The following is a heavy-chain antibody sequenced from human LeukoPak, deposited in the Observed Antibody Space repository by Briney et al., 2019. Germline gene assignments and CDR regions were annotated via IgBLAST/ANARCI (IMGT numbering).Heavy chain of an antibody. CDR1: GFTFSNYA. Sequence: GGSLRLSCAASGFTFSNYAMTWVRQAPGKGLEWVSAISGSGGSTYYADSVKGRFTISRDNAKNSLYLQMNSLRAEDTALYHCARDGEYYYGSGSYSWGQGTLVTVSS. CDR2: ISGSGGST. J-gene: IGHJ4*02. CDR3: ARDGEYYYGSGSYS. D-gene: IGHD3-10*01. V-gene: IGHV3-23*01.